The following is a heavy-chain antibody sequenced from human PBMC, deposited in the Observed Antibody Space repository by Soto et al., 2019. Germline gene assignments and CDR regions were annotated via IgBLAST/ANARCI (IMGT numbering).Heavy chain of an antibody. CDR3: AADLPDWGDYAFDY. V-gene: IGHV3-15*07. Sequence: EVQLVESGGGLVEPGGSLRLSCAASGFTFTNAWLNWVRQAPGKGLEWVGRIKSKNDGGTTDYAAPVKGRFTISRDDSENTVYLQMNSLKTEDTAVYYCAADLPDWGDYAFDYWGQGTLVTVSA. D-gene: IGHD3-16*01. CDR1: GFTFTNAW. J-gene: IGHJ4*02. CDR2: IKSKNDGGTT.